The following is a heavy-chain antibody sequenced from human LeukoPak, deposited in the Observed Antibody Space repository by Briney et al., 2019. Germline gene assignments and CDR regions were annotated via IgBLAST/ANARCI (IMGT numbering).Heavy chain of an antibody. J-gene: IGHJ6*03. CDR1: GGTFSSYA. V-gene: IGHV1-69*13. CDR3: ARGDFEDYYYYMDV. CDR2: IIPIFGTA. D-gene: IGHD2-21*02. Sequence: SVKVSCKASGGTFSSYAISWVRQAPGQGLEWTGGIIPIFGTANYAQKFQGRVTITADESTSTAYMELSSLRSEDTAVYYCARGDFEDYYYYMDVWGKGTTVTVSS.